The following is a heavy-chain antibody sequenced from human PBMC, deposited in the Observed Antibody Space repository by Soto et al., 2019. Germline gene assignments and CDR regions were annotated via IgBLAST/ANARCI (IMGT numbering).Heavy chain of an antibody. CDR3: ARERGSVAGTTYFDY. J-gene: IGHJ4*02. CDR1: GFTFSSYG. CDR2: IWYDGSNK. D-gene: IGHD6-19*01. V-gene: IGHV3-33*01. Sequence: QVQLVESGGVVVQPGRSLRLSCAASGFTFSSYGMHWVRQAPGKGLEWVAVIWYDGSNKYYADSVKGRFTISRDNSKNTLNLQMNSLRAEDTAVYYCARERGSVAGTTYFDYWGQGTLVTVS.